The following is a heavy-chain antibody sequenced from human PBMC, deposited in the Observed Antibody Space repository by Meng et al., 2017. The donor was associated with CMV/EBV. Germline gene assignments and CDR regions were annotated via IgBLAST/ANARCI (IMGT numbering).Heavy chain of an antibody. CDR1: GYRFGDQY. CDR2: IYPNSGGT. Sequence: VLLGQPWAGVKRPEAYVKVSCQTAGYRFGDQYMHWVRQAPGQGLEWMGWIYPNSGGTQYAQKFQDRVTMTRDTSISTVYMELSRLTSDDTAVYYCVRDHNWGPDYWGQGTLVTVSS. CDR3: VRDHNWGPDY. D-gene: IGHD1-1*01. V-gene: IGHV1-2*02. J-gene: IGHJ4*02.